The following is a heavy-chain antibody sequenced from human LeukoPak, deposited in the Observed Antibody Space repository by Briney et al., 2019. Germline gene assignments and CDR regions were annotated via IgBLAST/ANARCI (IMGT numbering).Heavy chain of an antibody. CDR1: GFTFSDYS. CDR3: ARDGFVGAADY. CDR2: IKQDGSEK. D-gene: IGHD6-13*01. J-gene: IGHJ4*02. V-gene: IGHV3-7*01. Sequence: GGSLRLSCAASGFTFSDYSMNWVRQAPGKGLEWVANIKQDGSEKQYVDSVRGRFTISRDNAKNSLYLQMNSLRVEDTAVYYCARDGFVGAADYWGQGTLVTVSS.